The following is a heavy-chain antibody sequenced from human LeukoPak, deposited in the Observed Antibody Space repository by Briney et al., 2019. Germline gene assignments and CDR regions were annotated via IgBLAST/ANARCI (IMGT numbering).Heavy chain of an antibody. CDR3: ARVRGGN. V-gene: IGHV3-74*01. CDR2: INEHGTT. CDR1: GFTFSDFW. D-gene: IGHD3-16*01. J-gene: IGHJ4*02. Sequence: GGSLRLSCAASGFTFSDFWMYWVRQAPGKGLVWISNINEHGTTAYADSVKGRFTISGDNAKNILCLQMNSLRAEDTAVYYCARVRGGNWGQGTLVTVSS.